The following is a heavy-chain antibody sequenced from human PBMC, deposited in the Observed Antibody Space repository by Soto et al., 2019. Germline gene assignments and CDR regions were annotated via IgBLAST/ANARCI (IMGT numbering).Heavy chain of an antibody. CDR2: IIPIFGTA. Sequence: SVKVSCKASGGTFSSYAISWVRQAPGQGLEWMGGIIPIFGTANYAQKFQGRVTITADESTSTAYMELSSLRSEDTAVYYCARDLGWYHSPYYYYYGMDVWGQGTTVTVSS. CDR1: GGTFSSYA. CDR3: ARDLGWYHSPYYYYYGMDV. J-gene: IGHJ6*02. V-gene: IGHV1-69*13. D-gene: IGHD6-19*01.